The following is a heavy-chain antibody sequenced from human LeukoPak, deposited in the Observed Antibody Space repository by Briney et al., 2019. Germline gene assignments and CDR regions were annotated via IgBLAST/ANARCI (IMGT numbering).Heavy chain of an antibody. D-gene: IGHD2-21*01. CDR1: GGSISYYY. Sequence: SETLSLTCTVSGGSISYYYWSWIRQPPGKGLEWIGYIYYSGSTNYNPSLRSRVTISVDTSKNNFSLKLNSVTAADTAVYYCARGLPYCGGDCYDYWGQGTLVTVSS. CDR2: IYYSGST. J-gene: IGHJ4*02. CDR3: ARGLPYCGGDCYDY. V-gene: IGHV4-59*01.